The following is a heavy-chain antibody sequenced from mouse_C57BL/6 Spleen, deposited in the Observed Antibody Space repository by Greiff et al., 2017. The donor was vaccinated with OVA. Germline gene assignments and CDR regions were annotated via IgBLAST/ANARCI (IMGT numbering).Heavy chain of an antibody. D-gene: IGHD2-3*01. CDR2: INPNNGGT. CDR1: GYTFTDYN. Sequence: EVQLQQSGPELVKPGASVKIPCKASGYTFTDYNMDWVKQSHGKSLEWIGDINPNNGGTIYNQKFKGKATLTVDKSSSTAYMELRSLTSEDTAVYYCARKEGRWLLRLYAMDYWGQGTSVTVSS. J-gene: IGHJ4*01. CDR3: ARKEGRWLLRLYAMDY. V-gene: IGHV1-18*01.